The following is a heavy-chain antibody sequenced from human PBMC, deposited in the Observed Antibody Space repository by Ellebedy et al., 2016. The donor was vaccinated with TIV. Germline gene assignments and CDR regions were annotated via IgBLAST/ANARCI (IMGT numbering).Heavy chain of an antibody. CDR2: INPSNGGT. Sequence: ASVKVSXKASGYTFTAYYVHWVRQAPGQGLEWMGMINPSNGGTTYAQNFQGRVAMTRDIATRTVYLELSSLTSEDTAVYYCARAGILGETALDYWGQGTLVTVSS. J-gene: IGHJ4*02. CDR3: ARAGILGETALDY. CDR1: GYTFTAYY. V-gene: IGHV1-46*01. D-gene: IGHD3-16*01.